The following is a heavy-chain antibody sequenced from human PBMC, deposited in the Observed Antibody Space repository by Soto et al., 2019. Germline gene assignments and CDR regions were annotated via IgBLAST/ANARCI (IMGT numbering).Heavy chain of an antibody. Sequence: GGSLRLSCAASGFTFSSYAMSWVRQAPGKGLEWVSAISGSGGSTYYADSVKGRLTISRDNSKNTLYLQMNSLRAEDTAVYYCAKDRMPTYYYDSSGSSPYDYWGQGTLVTVSS. CDR2: ISGSGGST. CDR1: GFTFSSYA. J-gene: IGHJ4*02. D-gene: IGHD3-22*01. CDR3: AKDRMPTYYYDSSGSSPYDY. V-gene: IGHV3-23*01.